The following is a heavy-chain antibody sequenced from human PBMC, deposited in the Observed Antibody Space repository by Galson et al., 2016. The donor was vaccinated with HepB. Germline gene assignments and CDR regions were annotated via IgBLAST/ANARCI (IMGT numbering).Heavy chain of an antibody. CDR2: MRPAGDK. CDR1: GFTFNDYD. V-gene: IGHV3-13*01. CDR3: ASGPHWNHAY. J-gene: IGHJ4*02. D-gene: IGHD1-1*01. Sequence: SLRLSCAISGFTFNDYDMHWVRQGTGESLEWVANMRPAGDKYYPGSVKGRFTVCRESAKNSFYLQMDSLRAGDSGVYYCASGPHWNHAYWGQGTLVTVSS.